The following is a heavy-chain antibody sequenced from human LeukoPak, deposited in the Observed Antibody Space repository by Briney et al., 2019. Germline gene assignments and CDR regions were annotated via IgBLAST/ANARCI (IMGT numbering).Heavy chain of an antibody. CDR3: ARENPSVYYNRPIYY. Sequence: SEPLSLTWPVSGGSISSYSWSWIRQPPGKGLEWIGYIHHSGTTNYNPSLKSRVTISVDTSKSQFSLKLSSVAAADTAIYYCARENPSVYYNRPIYYWGQGNLVTVSS. CDR1: GGSISSYS. J-gene: IGHJ4*02. V-gene: IGHV4-59*01. CDR2: IHHSGTT. D-gene: IGHD3-22*01.